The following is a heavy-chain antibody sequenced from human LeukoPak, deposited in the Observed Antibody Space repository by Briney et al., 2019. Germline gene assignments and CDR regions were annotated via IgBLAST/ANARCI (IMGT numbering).Heavy chain of an antibody. J-gene: IGHJ4*02. CDR3: ARGGYDFWSGLSLFPSYFDY. V-gene: IGHV3-53*01. CDR2: IYSGGST. CDR1: GFTVSSNY. Sequence: GGSLRLSCAASGFTVSSNYMSWVRQAPGKGLEWVAVIYSGGSTYYADSVQGRFTISRDNSKNPLSLQMNSLRAEDTAVYYCARGGYDFWSGLSLFPSYFDYWGQGTLVTVSS. D-gene: IGHD3-3*01.